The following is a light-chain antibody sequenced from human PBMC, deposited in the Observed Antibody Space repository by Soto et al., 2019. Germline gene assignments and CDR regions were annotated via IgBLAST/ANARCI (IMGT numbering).Light chain of an antibody. CDR1: QSVSSSY. Sequence: EIVLTQSPGTLSLSPGERATLSCRASQSVSSSYLAWYQQKPGQAPRLLIYGASSRATGIPDRFSGSGSGTAFTLTISILEPEDFAVYYCQQYGSSLPFTFGPGTQVDIK. CDR3: QQYGSSLPFT. V-gene: IGKV3-20*01. CDR2: GAS. J-gene: IGKJ3*01.